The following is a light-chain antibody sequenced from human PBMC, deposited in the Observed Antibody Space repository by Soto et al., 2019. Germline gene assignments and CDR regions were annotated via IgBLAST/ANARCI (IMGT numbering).Light chain of an antibody. CDR3: LLCYDGAHV. Sequence: QAVETQEPSLTVSPGGTVTLTCASSTGAVTSDSYPSRFQQKPGQAPRALIYTISNKPAWTPARFSGSLLGGKAALTLSDVQPEDEAAYFCLLCYDGAHVFGPGTKVTVL. CDR2: TIS. CDR1: TGAVTSDSY. V-gene: IGLV7-43*01. J-gene: IGLJ1*01.